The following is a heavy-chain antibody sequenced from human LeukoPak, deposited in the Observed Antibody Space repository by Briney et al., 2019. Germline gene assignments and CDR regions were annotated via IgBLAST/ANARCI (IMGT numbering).Heavy chain of an antibody. CDR2: ADSTGT. D-gene: IGHD2-21*02. CDR3: AKDRWSSGSDSTGMEV. V-gene: IGHV3-43*02. CDR1: GFTVDGYA. J-gene: IGHJ6*02. Sequence: GGSLRLSCAPSGFTVDGYAVHWVRQAPGKGLEWVSRADSTGTYYADSVKGRFTISTDNNRNSLYLQMNSLTIEDTAFYYCAKDRWSSGSDSTGMEVWGQGTTVPVSS.